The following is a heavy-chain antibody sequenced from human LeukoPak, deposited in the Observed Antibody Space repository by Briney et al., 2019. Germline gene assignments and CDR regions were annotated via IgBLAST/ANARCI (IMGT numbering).Heavy chain of an antibody. Sequence: GGSLRLSWAASGFTFSIYGMQWVRQAPGKGLEWVAVIWYDGSNKYFADSVKGRFTISRDNSKNTLYLQMDSLRAEDTAVYYCARDSEKNYYSYYMDVWGKGTTVTVSS. V-gene: IGHV3-33*01. CDR3: ARDSEKNYYSYYMDV. J-gene: IGHJ6*03. CDR1: GFTFSIYG. CDR2: IWYDGSNK.